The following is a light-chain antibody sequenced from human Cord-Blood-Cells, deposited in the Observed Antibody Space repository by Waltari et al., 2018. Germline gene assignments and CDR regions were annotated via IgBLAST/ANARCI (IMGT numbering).Light chain of an antibody. CDR2: DVS. CDR3: CSYAGSYTFVV. V-gene: IGLV2-11*01. J-gene: IGLJ2*01. Sequence: QSALTQPRSVSGSPGTSVTLYCTGTSSDVGGYNYVSWYQQHPGKAPKRIIYDVSKRPSGFPDRFPGSKSGNTASLTISGLQAEDEADYYCCSYAGSYTFVVFGGGTKLTVL. CDR1: SSDVGGYNY.